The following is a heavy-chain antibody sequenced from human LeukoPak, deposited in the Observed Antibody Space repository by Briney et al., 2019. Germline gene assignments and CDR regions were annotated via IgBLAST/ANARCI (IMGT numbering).Heavy chain of an antibody. CDR2: IYYSGST. J-gene: IGHJ4*02. CDR1: GESISGFY. V-gene: IGHV4-59*01. CDR3: ARGVVIAPQTFDY. Sequence: SETLSLTCTVSGESISGFYWTWIRQPPGKGLEWIGYIYYSGSTNYNPSLKSRVTISVDTSKNQFSLKLSSVTDADTAVYYCARGVVIAPQTFDYWGQGTLVTVSS. D-gene: IGHD2-21*01.